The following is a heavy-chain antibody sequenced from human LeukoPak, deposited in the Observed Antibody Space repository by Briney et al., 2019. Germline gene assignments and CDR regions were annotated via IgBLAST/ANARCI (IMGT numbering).Heavy chain of an antibody. CDR3: ARENYDSSGPVFDY. D-gene: IGHD3-22*01. CDR1: GFTFSSYS. J-gene: IGHJ4*02. CDR2: ISSSSSTI. V-gene: IGHV3-48*04. Sequence: HPGGSLRLSCAASGFTFSSYSMNWVRQAPGKGLEWVSYISSSSSTIYYADSVKGRFTISRDNAKNSLYLQMNSLRAEDTAVYYCARENYDSSGPVFDYWGQGTLVTVSS.